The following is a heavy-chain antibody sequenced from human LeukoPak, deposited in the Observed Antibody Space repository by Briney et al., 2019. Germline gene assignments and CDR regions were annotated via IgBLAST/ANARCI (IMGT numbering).Heavy chain of an antibody. CDR3: AKDWVRGVDWFDP. D-gene: IGHD3-10*01. V-gene: IGHV3-48*01. CDR1: GFTFSSYS. J-gene: IGHJ5*02. CDR2: ISSSSSTI. Sequence: GGSLRLSCAASGFTFSSYSMNWVRQAPGKGLEWVSYISSSSSTIYYADSVKGRFTISRDNSKNTLYLQMNSLRAEDTAVYYCAKDWVRGVDWFDPWGQGTLVTVSS.